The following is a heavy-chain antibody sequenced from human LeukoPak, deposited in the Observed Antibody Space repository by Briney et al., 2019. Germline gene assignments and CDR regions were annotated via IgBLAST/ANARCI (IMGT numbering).Heavy chain of an antibody. CDR2: IYHSGST. J-gene: IGHJ5*02. CDR1: GDSITSGSYS. V-gene: IGHV4-30-2*01. Sequence: SETLSLTCTVSGDSITSGSYSWSWIRQPPGKGLEWIGYIYHSGSTYYNPSLKSRVTISVDRSKNQFSLKLSSVTAADTAVYYCARAQQQLEGDNWFDPWGQGTLVTVSS. D-gene: IGHD6-13*01. CDR3: ARAQQQLEGDNWFDP.